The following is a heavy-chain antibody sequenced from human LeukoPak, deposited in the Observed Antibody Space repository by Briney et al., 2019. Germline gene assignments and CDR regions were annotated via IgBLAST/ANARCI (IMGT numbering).Heavy chain of an antibody. CDR2: FDPEDGET. V-gene: IGHV1-24*01. J-gene: IGHJ4*02. D-gene: IGHD3-22*01. CDR1: GYTLTELS. Sequence: GASVKVSCKVSGYTLTELSMHWVRQAPGKGLEWMGGFDPEDGETIYAQKFQGRVTMTEDTSTDAAYMELSSLRSEDTAVYYCATHGYYDSSGYYYVDYWSQGTLVTVSS. CDR3: ATHGYYDSSGYYYVDY.